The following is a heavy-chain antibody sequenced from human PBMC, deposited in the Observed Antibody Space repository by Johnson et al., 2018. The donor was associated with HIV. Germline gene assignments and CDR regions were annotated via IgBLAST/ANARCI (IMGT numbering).Heavy chain of an antibody. CDR1: GFTFSSYG. J-gene: IGHJ3*02. Sequence: VQLVESGGGVVQPGGSLRLSCAASGFTFSSYGMHWVRQAPGKGLEWVAFIRYDGTNKYYADFVKGRFSISRDNSKNTLYLQMNSLRAEDTAVYYCAIIWNHTFDIWGQGTMVTVSS. CDR2: IRYDGTNK. D-gene: IGHD1-14*01. CDR3: AIIWNHTFDI. V-gene: IGHV3-30*02.